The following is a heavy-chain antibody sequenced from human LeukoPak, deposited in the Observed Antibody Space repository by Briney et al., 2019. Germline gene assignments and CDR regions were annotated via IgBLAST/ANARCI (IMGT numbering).Heavy chain of an antibody. CDR3: ARGQTSDPVSAGTYGYYMDV. CDR2: IIPIFGTA. Sequence: SVKVSCKASGGTFSSYAISWVRQAPGQGLEWMGGIIPIFGTANYAQKLQGRVTITTDESTSTAYMELSSLRSEDTAVYYCARGQTSDPVSAGTYGYYMDVWGKGTTVTVSS. J-gene: IGHJ6*03. V-gene: IGHV1-69*05. CDR1: GGTFSSYA. D-gene: IGHD6-19*01.